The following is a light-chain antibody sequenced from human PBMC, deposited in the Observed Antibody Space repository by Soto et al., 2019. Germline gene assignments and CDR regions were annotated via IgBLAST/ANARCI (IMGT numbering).Light chain of an antibody. J-gene: IGLJ2*01. CDR1: SSDVGGYNY. Sequence: QSVLTQPASVSGSPGQSITISCTGTSSDVGGYNYVSWYQQHPGKAPKLMIYEVSNRPSGVSNRFSGSKSGNTASLTISGLQAEDEADYYCSSYTSNNTRPVVFGGGTKLTVL. CDR2: EVS. V-gene: IGLV2-14*01. CDR3: SSYTSNNTRPVV.